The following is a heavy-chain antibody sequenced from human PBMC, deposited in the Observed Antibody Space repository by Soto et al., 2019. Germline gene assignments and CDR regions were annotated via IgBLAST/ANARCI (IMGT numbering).Heavy chain of an antibody. CDR2: IFYSGST. CDR1: GGSVSSGSYY. Sequence: SETLSLTCTVSGGSVSSGSYYWSWIRQPPGKGLEWIGYIFYSGSTTYNPSLKSRVTISVDTSKNQFSLKLTSVTAADTAVYYCARRGQRGFFDYWGQGTRVTV. D-gene: IGHD3-3*01. V-gene: IGHV4-61*01. J-gene: IGHJ4*02. CDR3: ARRGQRGFFDY.